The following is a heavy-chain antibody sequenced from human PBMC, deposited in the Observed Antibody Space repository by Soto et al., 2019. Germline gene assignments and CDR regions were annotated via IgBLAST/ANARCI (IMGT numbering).Heavy chain of an antibody. V-gene: IGHV4-39*01. CDR3: SRHPGYCSGGSCNGQYTLDV. CDR2: LYSSRDT. D-gene: IGHD2-15*01. Sequence: SETLSLTCSVSGGSISSNSYSWGWIRQPPGKGLEWIGTLYSSRDTYYNPSLNSRVTISADTSQNQFSLDLTSVTATDTAVYCCSRHPGYCSGGSCNGQYTLDVWGQGTTVTVSS. CDR1: GGSISSNSYS. J-gene: IGHJ6*02.